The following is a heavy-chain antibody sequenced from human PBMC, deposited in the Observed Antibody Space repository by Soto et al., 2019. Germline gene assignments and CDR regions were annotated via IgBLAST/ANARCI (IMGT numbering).Heavy chain of an antibody. Sequence: QVQLQESGPGLVKPSGTLSLTCAVSGGSISSSNWWSWVRQPPGKGLEWIGEIYHSGSTNYNPSLKSRLTISVDKSKNQFSLKLSSVTAADTAVYYCARDRIVVVPAAMKPYYYYGMDVWGQGTTVTVSS. D-gene: IGHD2-2*01. CDR2: IYHSGST. V-gene: IGHV4-4*02. CDR3: ARDRIVVVPAAMKPYYYYGMDV. CDR1: GGSISSSNW. J-gene: IGHJ6*02.